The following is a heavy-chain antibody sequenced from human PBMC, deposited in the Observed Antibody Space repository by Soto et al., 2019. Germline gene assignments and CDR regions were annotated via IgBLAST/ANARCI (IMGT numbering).Heavy chain of an antibody. D-gene: IGHD6-13*01. J-gene: IGHJ6*02. V-gene: IGHV4-30-2*01. CDR3: ARGEGSKAAADDYYYYGMDV. CDR2: IYHSGST. CDR1: GGSISSGGYS. Sequence: SETLSLTCAVSGGSISSGGYSWSWIRQPPGKGLEWIGYIYHSGSTYYNPSLKSRVTISVDRSKNQFSLKLSSVTAADTAVYYCARGEGSKAAADDYYYYGMDVWGQGTTVTVSS.